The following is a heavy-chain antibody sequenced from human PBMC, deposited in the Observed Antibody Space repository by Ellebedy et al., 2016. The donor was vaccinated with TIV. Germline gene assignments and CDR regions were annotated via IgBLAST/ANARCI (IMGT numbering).Heavy chain of an antibody. CDR2: IKSDGSTT. Sequence: GGSLRLSXAASGFTFSNYYMHWVRQAPGKGLVWVSRIKSDGSTTTYADSVKGRFTISRDNAKNTLYLEMISLRAEDTAVYYCAWYGSGSPFWGQGTLVTVSS. J-gene: IGHJ4*02. CDR3: AWYGSGSPF. CDR1: GFTFSNYY. V-gene: IGHV3-74*01. D-gene: IGHD3-10*01.